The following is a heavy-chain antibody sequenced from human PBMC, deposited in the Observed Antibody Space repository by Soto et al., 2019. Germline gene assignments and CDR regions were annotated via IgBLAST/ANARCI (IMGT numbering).Heavy chain of an antibody. Sequence: GGSLRLSCVASGLTINTYSMMWVRQAPGKGLEWVSSISSSSSYIYYADSVKGRFTISRDNAKNSLYLQMNSLRAEDTAVYYCARDLYYYGISGFNYWGQGTLVTVSS. D-gene: IGHD3-22*01. CDR2: ISSSSSYI. V-gene: IGHV3-21*01. J-gene: IGHJ4*02. CDR1: GLTINTYS. CDR3: ARDLYYYGISGFNY.